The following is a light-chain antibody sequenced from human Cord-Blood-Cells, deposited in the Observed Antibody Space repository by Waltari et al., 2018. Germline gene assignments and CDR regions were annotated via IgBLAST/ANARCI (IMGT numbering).Light chain of an antibody. CDR2: QDS. CDR3: QAWDSSNVV. V-gene: IGLV3-1*01. CDR1: KLGDKY. J-gene: IGLJ2*01. Sequence: SYELTQPPSVSVSPGQTASIPCPGDKLGDKYACWYQQKPGQSPVLVIYQDSKRPSGIPERFSGSNSGNTATLTISGTQAMDEADYYCQAWDSSNVVFGGGTKLTVL.